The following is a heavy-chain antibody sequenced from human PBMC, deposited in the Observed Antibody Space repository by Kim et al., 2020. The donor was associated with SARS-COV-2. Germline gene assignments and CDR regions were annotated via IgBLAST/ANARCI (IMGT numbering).Heavy chain of an antibody. V-gene: IGHV3-9*01. CDR2: ISWNRGSI. CDR1: GFTFGNYD. D-gene: IGHD4-17*01. Sequence: GGSLRLSCAASGFTFGNYDIHWVRQAPGKGLEWVAGISWNRGSIAYAESVKGRFTISRDNSKNSLHLQMNSLRPEDTALYYCAKDLIARVTTFDRYFD. J-gene: IGHJ4*03. CDR3: AKDLIARVTTFDRYFD.